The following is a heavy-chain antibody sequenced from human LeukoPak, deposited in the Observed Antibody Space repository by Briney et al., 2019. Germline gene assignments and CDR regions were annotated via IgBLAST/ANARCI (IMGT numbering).Heavy chain of an antibody. D-gene: IGHD3-22*01. V-gene: IGHV3-66*01. Sequence: GGSLRLSCAASGFTVSSNYMSWVRQAPGKGLEWVSVIYSGGSTYYADSVKGRFTISRDNSKNTLYLQMNSLRAEDTAVYYCARDPGYYYDSSGYYDAFDIWGQGTMVTVSS. CDR2: IYSGGST. J-gene: IGHJ3*02. CDR3: ARDPGYYYDSSGYYDAFDI. CDR1: GFTVSSNY.